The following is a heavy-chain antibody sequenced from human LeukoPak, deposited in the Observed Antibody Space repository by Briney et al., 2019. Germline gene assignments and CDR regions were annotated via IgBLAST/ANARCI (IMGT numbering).Heavy chain of an antibody. CDR2: INPSGGST. D-gene: IGHD2-21*01. Sequence: ASVKVSCKASGYTFTSYYMHWVRQAPGQGLEWMGIINPSGGSTSYAQKFQGRVTMTRDMSTSTVYMELSSLRSEDTAVYYCARDPHVAVSDYYYYYYMDVWGKGTTVTVSS. CDR1: GYTFTSYY. V-gene: IGHV1-46*01. J-gene: IGHJ6*03. CDR3: ARDPHVAVSDYYYYYYMDV.